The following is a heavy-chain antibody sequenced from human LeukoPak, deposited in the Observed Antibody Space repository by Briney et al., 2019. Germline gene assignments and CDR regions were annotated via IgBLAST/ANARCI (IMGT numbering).Heavy chain of an antibody. CDR1: GGSFSGYY. V-gene: IGHV4-34*01. CDR3: ASRQYYYDSSGYYSFDY. Sequence: PSETLSLTCAVYGGSFSGYYWSWIRQPPGKGLEWIGEINHSGSTNYNPSLKSRVTISVDTSKNQFSLKLSSVTAADTAVYYCASRQYYYDSSGYYSFDYWGQGTLVTVSS. D-gene: IGHD3-22*01. CDR2: INHSGST. J-gene: IGHJ4*02.